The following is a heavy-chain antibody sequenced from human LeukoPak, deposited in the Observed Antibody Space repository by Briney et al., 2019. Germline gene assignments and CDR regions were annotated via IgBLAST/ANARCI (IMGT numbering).Heavy chain of an antibody. D-gene: IGHD1-14*01. Sequence: ASVKVSCKASAYTFTSYYMHWVRQAPGQGLEWMGTINPSGGSTSYAQKFQGRVTMTRDTSTSTVYMELSSLRSEDTAEYYCARADRRKNGNHPARYGGQEPLATVS. CDR3: ARADRRKNGNHPARY. CDR2: INPSGGST. V-gene: IGHV1-46*01. J-gene: IGHJ4*02. CDR1: AYTFTSYY.